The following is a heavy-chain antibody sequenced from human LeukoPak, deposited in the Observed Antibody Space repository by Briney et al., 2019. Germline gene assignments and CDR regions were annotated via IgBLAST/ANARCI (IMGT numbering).Heavy chain of an antibody. Sequence: SQTLSLTCAISGDSVSSNSVTWNWIRQSPSRGLEWLGRTYYRSTWYNDYVVSVRGRITVNPDTSKNQFSLHLNSVTPEDTAVYYCARRLTQYDCFDPWGQGTLVTVSS. CDR3: ARRLTQYDCFDP. D-gene: IGHD2-2*01. CDR1: GDSVSSNSVT. CDR2: TYYRSTWYN. J-gene: IGHJ5*02. V-gene: IGHV6-1*01.